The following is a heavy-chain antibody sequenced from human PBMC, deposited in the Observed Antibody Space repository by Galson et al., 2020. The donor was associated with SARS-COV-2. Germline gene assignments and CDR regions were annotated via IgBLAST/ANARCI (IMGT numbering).Heavy chain of an antibody. Sequence: QLGESLKISCAASGFTFTNYAMHWVRQAPGKGFEWLTVISHDGRIQVYADSVKGRFTISRDNSGNMVFLQIVSLRPDDTALYYCTRDVSGGASDIGGQGTMVIVS. CDR3: TRDVSGGASDI. CDR1: GFTFTNYA. CDR2: ISHDGRIQ. D-gene: IGHD1-26*01. V-gene: IGHV3-30*01. J-gene: IGHJ3*02.